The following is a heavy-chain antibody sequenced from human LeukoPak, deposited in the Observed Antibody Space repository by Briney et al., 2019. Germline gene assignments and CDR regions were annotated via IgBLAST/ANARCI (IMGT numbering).Heavy chain of an antibody. CDR2: ISGSGGST. CDR1: GFTFSSYA. CDR3: AKGAEVFTVAGTSDY. V-gene: IGHV3-23*01. Sequence: GGSLRLSCVASGFTFSSYAMSWVRQAPGKGLEWVSAISGSGGSTYYADSVKGRFTISRDNSKNTLYLQMNSLRAEDTAVYYCAKGAEVFTVAGTSDYWGQGTLVTVSS. J-gene: IGHJ4*02. D-gene: IGHD6-19*01.